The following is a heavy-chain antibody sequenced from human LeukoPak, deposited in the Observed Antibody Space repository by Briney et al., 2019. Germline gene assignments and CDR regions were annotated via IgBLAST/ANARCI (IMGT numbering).Heavy chain of an antibody. CDR3: ARDHLDYVWGSYRPGYFDY. CDR1: GGTFSIYA. Sequence: GSSVKVSFKASGGTFSIYAISWVRQAPGQGLEWMGGIIPIFGTANYAQKFPGRVTITADDSTSAAYMELSSLRSEDTAVYYCARDHLDYVWGSYRPGYFDYWGQGTLVTVSS. J-gene: IGHJ4*02. CDR2: IIPIFGTA. D-gene: IGHD3-16*02. V-gene: IGHV1-69*01.